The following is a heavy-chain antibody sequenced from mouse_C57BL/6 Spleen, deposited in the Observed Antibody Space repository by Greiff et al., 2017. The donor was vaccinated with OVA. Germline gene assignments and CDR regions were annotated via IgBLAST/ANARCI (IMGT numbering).Heavy chain of an antibody. CDR1: GSPFTGSW. D-gene: IGHD1-1*01. CDR3: ARSSPYYAMDY. Sequence: QVQLQQPGAELVRPGTSVKLSCKASGSPFTGSWLHGLSRGPGQGLEWIGGIDPSDSYTNYNQKFKGKATLTVDTSSSTAYMQLSSLTSEDSAVYYCARSSPYYAMDYWGQGTSVTVSS. J-gene: IGHJ4*01. CDR2: IDPSDSYT. V-gene: IGHV1-59*01.